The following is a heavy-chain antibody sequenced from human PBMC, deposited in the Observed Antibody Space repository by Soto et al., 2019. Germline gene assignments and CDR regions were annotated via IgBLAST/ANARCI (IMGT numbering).Heavy chain of an antibody. CDR1: GFPFSSYV. CDR3: AKDSNKYSSSLRGRYFDY. CDR2: ISGGGSNT. J-gene: IGHJ4*02. D-gene: IGHD4-4*01. V-gene: IGHV3-23*01. Sequence: GGSVRLSCAASGFPFSSYVMSWVRQAPGKGLEWVSGISGGGSNTFYADSVKGRFTISRDNSKNTLLLQMNSLGAEDTAVYYCAKDSNKYSSSLRGRYFDYWGQGSGVTVSS.